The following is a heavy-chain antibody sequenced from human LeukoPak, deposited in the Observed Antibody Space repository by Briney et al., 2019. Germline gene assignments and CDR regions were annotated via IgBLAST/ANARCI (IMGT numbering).Heavy chain of an antibody. D-gene: IGHD6-6*01. J-gene: IGHJ3*02. CDR2: ISGSGGST. V-gene: IGHV3-23*01. Sequence: PGRSLRLSCAASGFTFSSYVMHWVRQAPGKGLEWVSAISGSGGSTYYADSVKGRFTISRDNSKNTLYLQMNSLRAEDTAVYYCAKTSIAARPHDAFDIWGQGTMVTVSS. CDR3: AKTSIAARPHDAFDI. CDR1: GFTFSSYV.